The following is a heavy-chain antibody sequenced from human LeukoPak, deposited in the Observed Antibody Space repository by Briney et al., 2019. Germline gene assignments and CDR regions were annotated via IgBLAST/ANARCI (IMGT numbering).Heavy chain of an antibody. CDR1: GYTFTGYY. CDR3: ARCSGGSCLIDY. CDR2: INPNSGGT. J-gene: IGHJ4*02. V-gene: IGHV1-2*02. Sequence: ASVKVSCKASGYTFTGYYMHWVRQAPGQGFEWMGWINPNSGGTNYAQKFQGRVTMTRDTSISTAYMELSRLRSDDTAVYYCARCSGGSCLIDYWGQGTLVTVSS. D-gene: IGHD2-15*01.